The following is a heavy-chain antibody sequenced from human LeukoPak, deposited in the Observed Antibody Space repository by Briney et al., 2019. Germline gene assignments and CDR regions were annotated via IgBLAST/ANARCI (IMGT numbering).Heavy chain of an antibody. Sequence: PGGSLRLSCAASGFTFSSYGMSWVRQAPGKELEWVSAISGSGGSTYYADSVKGRFTISRDNSKNTLYLQMNSLRAEDTAVYYCAKDTLRGSYYEPDYWGQGTLVTVSS. CDR1: GFTFSSYG. CDR3: AKDTLRGSYYEPDY. D-gene: IGHD1-26*01. J-gene: IGHJ4*02. CDR2: ISGSGGST. V-gene: IGHV3-23*01.